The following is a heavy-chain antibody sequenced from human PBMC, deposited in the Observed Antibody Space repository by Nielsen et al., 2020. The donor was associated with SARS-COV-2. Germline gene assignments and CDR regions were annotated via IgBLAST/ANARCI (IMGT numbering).Heavy chain of an antibody. D-gene: IGHD3-9*01. V-gene: IGHV3-23*01. CDR3: ARDPFMYYDILTGYYTPTYYFDY. Sequence: GESLKISCVASGITFSTYAMSWVRQAPGKGLEWVSGISGSGDRTYYGDSVRGRFTISRDNSKNTLYLQMNSLRAEDTAVYYCARDPFMYYDILTGYYTPTYYFDYWGQGTLVTVSS. J-gene: IGHJ4*02. CDR1: GITFSTYA. CDR2: ISGSGDRT.